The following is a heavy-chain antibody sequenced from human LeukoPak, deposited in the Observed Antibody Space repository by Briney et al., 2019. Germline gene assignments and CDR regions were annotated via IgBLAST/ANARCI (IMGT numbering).Heavy chain of an antibody. CDR3: TTEGMTTVTTHNDY. CDR1: GFTFSSYA. J-gene: IGHJ4*02. D-gene: IGHD4-17*01. Sequence: PGGSLRLSCTASGFTFSSYAMSWVRQAPGKGLEWVGRIKSKTDGGTTDYAAPVKGRFTISRDDSKNTLYLQMNSLKTEDTAVYYCTTEGMTTVTTHNDYWGQGTLVTVSS. V-gene: IGHV3-15*01. CDR2: IKSKTDGGTT.